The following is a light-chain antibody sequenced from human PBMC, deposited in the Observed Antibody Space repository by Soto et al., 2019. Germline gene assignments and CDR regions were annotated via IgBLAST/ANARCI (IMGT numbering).Light chain of an antibody. CDR3: QQYENWPRT. J-gene: IGKJ1*01. V-gene: IGKV3-15*01. CDR1: EGVGSN. CDR2: GAS. Sequence: DIVMTQSPPTLTVSPWERVTLSCRASEGVGSNLAWYNQKPGQAPRVVVFGASTRAAGVPPRFSGSGSGAEFTLTINSLQSEDSGVYYCQQYENWPRTFGQETKVDIK.